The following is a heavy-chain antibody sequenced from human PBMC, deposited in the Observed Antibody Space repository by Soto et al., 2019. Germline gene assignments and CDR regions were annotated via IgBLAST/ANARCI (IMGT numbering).Heavy chain of an antibody. D-gene: IGHD6-13*01. Sequence: QVQLQESGPGLVKPSETLSLTCTVSGGSISSYYWSWIRQPPGKGLEWIGYIYYSGSTNYNPSLKSRVTISVDTSKNQFSLKRSSVTAADTAVYYCASHSSSWRAEYFQHWGQGTLVTVSS. V-gene: IGHV4-59*08. CDR2: IYYSGST. CDR1: GGSISSYY. CDR3: ASHSSSWRAEYFQH. J-gene: IGHJ1*01.